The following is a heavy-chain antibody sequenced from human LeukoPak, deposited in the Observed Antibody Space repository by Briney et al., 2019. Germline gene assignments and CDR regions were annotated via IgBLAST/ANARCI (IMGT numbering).Heavy chain of an antibody. D-gene: IGHD6-6*01. Sequence: PSGTLSLTCAVSGGSISSSNWWSWVRQPPGKGLEWIGEIYHSGSTNYNPSLKSRVTISVDKSKNQFSLKLSSVTAADTAVYYCARDLRARPPSSSSQAGDAFDIWGQGTMVTVSS. CDR1: GGSISSSNW. J-gene: IGHJ3*02. CDR2: IYHSGST. CDR3: ARDLRARPPSSSSQAGDAFDI. V-gene: IGHV4-4*02.